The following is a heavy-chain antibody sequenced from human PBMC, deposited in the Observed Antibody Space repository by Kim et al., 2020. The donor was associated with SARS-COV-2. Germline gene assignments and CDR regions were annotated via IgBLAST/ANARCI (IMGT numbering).Heavy chain of an antibody. V-gene: IGHV1-3*01. J-gene: IGHJ6*02. CDR1: GYTFTSYA. D-gene: IGHD3-10*01. Sequence: ASVKVSCKASGYTFTSYAMHWVRQAPGQRLEWMGWINAGNGNTKYSQKFQGRVTITRDTSASTAYMELSSLRSEDTAVYYCARDPGASDYYYYYGMDVWGQGTTVTVSS. CDR3: ARDPGASDYYYYYGMDV. CDR2: INAGNGNT.